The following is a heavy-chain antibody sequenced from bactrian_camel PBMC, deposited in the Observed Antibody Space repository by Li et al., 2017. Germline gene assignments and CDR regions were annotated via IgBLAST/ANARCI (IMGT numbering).Heavy chain of an antibody. J-gene: IGHJ6*01. V-gene: IGHV3-3*01. CDR2: IHTGDAKE. D-gene: IGHD5*01. CDR3: AADPRPCHSLGFQGLLVGY. CDR1: GHTFSEYC. Sequence: HVQLVESGGDSVQAGASLTLVCAASGHTFSEYCMAWFRQAPGKEREFVASIHTGDAKEVYGDSVKGRFTISQDYAKKTVYLQMSSLKPEDTAMYYCAADPRPCHSLGFQGLLVGYRGRGTQVTVS.